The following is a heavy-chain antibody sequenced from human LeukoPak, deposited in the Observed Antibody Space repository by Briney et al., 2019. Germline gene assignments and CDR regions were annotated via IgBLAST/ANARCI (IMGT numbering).Heavy chain of an antibody. D-gene: IGHD1-26*01. CDR1: GFIFSNYA. J-gene: IGHJ4*02. CDR2: ISSSSSYI. V-gene: IGHV3-21*01. Sequence: PGGSLRLSCAASGFIFSNYALHWVRQAPGKGLEWVSSISSSSSYIYYADSVKGRFTISRDNAKNSLYLQMNSLRAEDTAVYYCASGGSGATPIDYWGQGTLVTVSS. CDR3: ASGGSGATPIDY.